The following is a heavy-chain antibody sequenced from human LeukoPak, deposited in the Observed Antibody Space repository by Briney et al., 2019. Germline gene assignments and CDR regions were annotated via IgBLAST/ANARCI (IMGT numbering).Heavy chain of an antibody. Sequence: ASVKVSCKASGYTFTGYYMHWVRQAPGQGLEWMGRINPNSGDTNYAQQFQGRVTMTRDTSTSTAYMELNRLGSDDTAVYYCARGAYSGSYYGSHWGQGTLLTVSS. CDR1: GYTFTGYY. CDR3: ARGAYSGSYYGSH. CDR2: INPNSGDT. J-gene: IGHJ4*02. V-gene: IGHV1-2*06. D-gene: IGHD1-26*01.